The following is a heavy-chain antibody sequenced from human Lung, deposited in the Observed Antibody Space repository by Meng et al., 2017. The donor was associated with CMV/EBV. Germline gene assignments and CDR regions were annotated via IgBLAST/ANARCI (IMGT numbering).Heavy chain of an antibody. CDR1: GYTFTNYG. CDR3: ARVEVGITSGDY. V-gene: IGHV1-18*01. D-gene: IGHD1-26*01. Sequence: QAPLWQSGGEVKKPGASVNVSCKASGYTFTNYGITWVRQAPGQGLEWMGWINAYNGDTNYAQTLQGRVTMTTDTSTSTAYMELRSLRSDDTAVYYCARVEVGITSGDYWGQGTLVTASS. CDR2: INAYNGDT. J-gene: IGHJ4*02.